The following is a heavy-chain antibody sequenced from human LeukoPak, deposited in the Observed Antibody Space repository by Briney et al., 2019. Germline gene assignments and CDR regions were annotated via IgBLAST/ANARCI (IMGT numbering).Heavy chain of an antibody. CDR2: MNPNSGNT. V-gene: IGHV1-8*01. CDR1: VYTFSSYD. CDR3: AKGMYVDE. Sequence: ASVKVSFTASVYTFSSYDINWVRQATRQRLEWMGWMNPNSGNTGYTQKFQGRVTMTRNTSISTAYMAVSSMGSEDTAVYYGAKGMYVDEWGQGTLVTVSS. J-gene: IGHJ4*02.